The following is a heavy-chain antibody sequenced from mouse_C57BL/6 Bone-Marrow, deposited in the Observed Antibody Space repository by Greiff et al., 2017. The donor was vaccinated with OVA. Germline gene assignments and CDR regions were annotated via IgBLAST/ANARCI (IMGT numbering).Heavy chain of an antibody. CDR1: GYTFTSYW. J-gene: IGHJ4*01. CDR3: ASYGSNCMDY. D-gene: IGHD1-1*01. Sequence: VQLQQSGAELAKPGASVKLSCKASGYTFTSYWMHWVKQRPGQGLEWIGYINPGSGDTKYNEKFKDKATLTADKSSSTAYMQLSSLTSEDSAVYDCASYGSNCMDYWGQGTSVTVSS. CDR2: INPGSGDT. V-gene: IGHV1-7*01.